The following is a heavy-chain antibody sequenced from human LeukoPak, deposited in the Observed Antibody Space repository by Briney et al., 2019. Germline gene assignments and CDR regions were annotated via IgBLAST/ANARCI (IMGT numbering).Heavy chain of an antibody. CDR1: GFTFSSYW. CDR2: IKQDGSEK. CDR3: ARDRSLISESSFDY. V-gene: IGHV3-7*01. J-gene: IGHJ4*02. Sequence: PGGSLRLSCAASGFTFSSYWMSWVRQAPGKGLEWVANIKQDGSEKYYVDSVKGRFTISRDNAKNSLYLQMNSLRAEDTAVYYCARDRSLISESSFDYWGQGTLVTVSS. D-gene: IGHD3-10*01.